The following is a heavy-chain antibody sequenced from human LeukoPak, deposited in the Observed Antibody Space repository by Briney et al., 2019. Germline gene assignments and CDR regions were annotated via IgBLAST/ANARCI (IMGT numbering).Heavy chain of an antibody. CDR2: IDSSSSYI. V-gene: IGHV3-21*01. Sequence: GGSLRLSCAASGFTFNTYSMNWVRQAPGKGLEWVSSIDSSSSYIFYADSVKGRFTISRDNAKNSLYLQMNSLRAEDTAVYYCARELISSSSVLLPDYWGQGTLVTVS. CDR3: ARELISSSSVLLPDY. D-gene: IGHD6-6*01. J-gene: IGHJ4*02. CDR1: GFTFNTYS.